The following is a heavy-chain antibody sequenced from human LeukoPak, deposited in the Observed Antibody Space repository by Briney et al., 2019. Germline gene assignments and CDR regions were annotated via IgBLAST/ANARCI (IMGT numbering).Heavy chain of an antibody. J-gene: IGHJ6*04. CDR1: GGSISSYY. CDR2: IYTSGST. Sequence: SETLSLTCTVSGGSISSYYWSWIRQPPGKGLEWIGYIYTSGSTNYNPSLKSRVTISVDTSKNQFSLKLSSVAAADTAVYYCARGGVGTAILPLDVWGKGTTVTVSS. D-gene: IGHD2-21*02. V-gene: IGHV4-4*09. CDR3: ARGGVGTAILPLDV.